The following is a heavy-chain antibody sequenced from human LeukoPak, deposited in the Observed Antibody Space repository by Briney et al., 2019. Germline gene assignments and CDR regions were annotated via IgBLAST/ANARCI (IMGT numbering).Heavy chain of an antibody. CDR1: GGSMSGHF. J-gene: IGHJ4*02. D-gene: IGHD3-9*01. Sequence: PSETLSLTCPVSGGSMSGHFWGWFRRPPGKGLENHGYIHSSGSTNSTPSYKSRVTVSLEMSKTQFSLSLSSVTAADTAVYYCARDPGDTDWYNFDFWGQGILVTVSS. CDR3: ARDPGDTDWYNFDF. V-gene: IGHV4-59*11. CDR2: IHSSGST.